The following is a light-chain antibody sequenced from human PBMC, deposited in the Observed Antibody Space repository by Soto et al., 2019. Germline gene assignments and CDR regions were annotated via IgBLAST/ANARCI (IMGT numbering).Light chain of an antibody. CDR1: QSVLYSSNNKNY. CDR3: QQYHATPRLT. CDR2: WAS. J-gene: IGKJ4*01. V-gene: IGKV4-1*01. Sequence: DIVMTQSPDSLAVSLGERATINCKASQSVLYSSNNKNYLAWYQKKVGQPPKLLIYWASVRESGVPDRFIGSGSGTDFTLTISSLQAEDVAVYYCQQYHATPRLTFGGGTKVDIK.